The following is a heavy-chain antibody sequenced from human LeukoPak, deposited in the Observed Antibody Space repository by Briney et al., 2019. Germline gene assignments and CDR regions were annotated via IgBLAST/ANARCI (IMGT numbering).Heavy chain of an antibody. CDR2: IIPIFGTA. CDR3: ATPPAYYDFWSGYLQYFQH. V-gene: IGHV1-69*13. D-gene: IGHD3-3*01. CDR1: GDTFSIYA. Sequence: SVKVSCKVSGDTFSIYAISWVRQAPGQGREWMGGIIPIFGTANYAQKFQGRVTITADESTSTAYMELSSLRSQDTAVYYCATPPAYYDFWSGYLQYFQHWGQGTLVTVSS. J-gene: IGHJ1*01.